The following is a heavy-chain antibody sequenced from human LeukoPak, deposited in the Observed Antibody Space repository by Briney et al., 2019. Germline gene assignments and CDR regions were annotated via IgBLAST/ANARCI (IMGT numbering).Heavy chain of an antibody. D-gene: IGHD1-26*01. Sequence: GGSLRLSCAASGFTFTSYSMNCVRDSPGKGLEWVSFISSSSNHIYYADSVKGRFTISRDNSKNTLYLQMNSLRAEDTAVYYCANPGEYSGSYLGGAFDIWGQGTMVTVS. J-gene: IGHJ3*02. CDR2: ISSSSNHI. CDR1: GFTFTSYS. CDR3: ANPGEYSGSYLGGAFDI. V-gene: IGHV3-21*04.